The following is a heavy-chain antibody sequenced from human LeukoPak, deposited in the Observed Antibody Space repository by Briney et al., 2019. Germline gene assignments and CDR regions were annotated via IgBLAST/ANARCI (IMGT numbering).Heavy chain of an antibody. Sequence: GGSLRLSCAASGFTFSSYWMNWARQAPGKGLEWVSVLYSGGSTYYADSVKGRFTISRDNSKNTLYLQMNSLRAEDTAVYYCARGGLVFGYWGQGTLVTVSS. D-gene: IGHD2-2*01. J-gene: IGHJ4*02. CDR1: GFTFSSYW. CDR2: LYSGGST. CDR3: ARGGLVFGY. V-gene: IGHV3-53*01.